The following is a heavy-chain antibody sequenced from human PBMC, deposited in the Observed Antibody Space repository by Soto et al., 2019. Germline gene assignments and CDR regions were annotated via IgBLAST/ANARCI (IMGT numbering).Heavy chain of an antibody. CDR3: ARPPFQYDFWSGYPNYFDY. Sequence: GESLKISCKGSGYSFTSYWIGWVRQMPGKGLEWMGIIYPGDSDTRYSPSFQGQVTISADKSISTAYLQWSSLKASDTAMYYCARPPFQYDFWSGYPNYFDYWGRGTLVTVSS. CDR1: GYSFTSYW. D-gene: IGHD3-3*01. J-gene: IGHJ4*02. CDR2: IYPGDSDT. V-gene: IGHV5-51*01.